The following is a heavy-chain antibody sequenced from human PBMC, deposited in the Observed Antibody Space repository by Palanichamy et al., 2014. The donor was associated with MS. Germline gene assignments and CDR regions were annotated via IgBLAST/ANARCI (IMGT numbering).Heavy chain of an antibody. Sequence: QVQLVQFGAEVKKPGTSLKVSCKVSGYTLTELSMHWVRQAPGKGLEYMGGFDPEDHKPIYAQNFMGRFSMTEDTSTDTVYMELSSLRSEDTAVYYCATEIPRAKGPQRRFGVVLAPRGAFDPWGQGTLVTVSS. V-gene: IGHV1-24*01. CDR1: GYTLTELS. CDR3: ATEIPRAKGPQRRFGVVLAPRGAFDP. J-gene: IGHJ5*02. CDR2: FDPEDHKP. D-gene: IGHD3-3*01.